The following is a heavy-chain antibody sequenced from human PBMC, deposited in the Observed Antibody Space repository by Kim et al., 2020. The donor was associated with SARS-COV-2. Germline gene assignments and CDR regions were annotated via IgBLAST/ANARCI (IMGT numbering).Heavy chain of an antibody. V-gene: IGHV3-30-3*01. CDR3: ARDFLYGAYLGVFDY. CDR1: GFTFSSYA. D-gene: IGHD1-26*01. Sequence: GGSLRLSCAASGFTFSSYAIHWVRQPPGKGLEWVAVITYEGNTNAYAYAVKVRFSTTIYKYNPTLHPQLNMPSANTTAVYVCARDFLYGAYLGVFDYCG. J-gene: IGHJ3*01. CDR2: ITYEGNTN.